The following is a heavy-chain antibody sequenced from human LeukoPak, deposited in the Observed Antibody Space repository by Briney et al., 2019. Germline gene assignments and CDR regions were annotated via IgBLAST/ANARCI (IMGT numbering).Heavy chain of an antibody. CDR1: GFTFSSNY. D-gene: IGHD5-24*01. CDR2: IYSGGTT. V-gene: IGHV3-53*01. CDR3: AREGTRGYSDY. J-gene: IGHJ4*02. Sequence: PGGSLRLSCAASGFTFSSNYMSWVRQAPGKGLEWVSVIYSGGTTYYADSVKGRFTISRDNSKNTVYLQVNSLRAEDTAVYYCAREGTRGYSDYWGQGTLVTVSS.